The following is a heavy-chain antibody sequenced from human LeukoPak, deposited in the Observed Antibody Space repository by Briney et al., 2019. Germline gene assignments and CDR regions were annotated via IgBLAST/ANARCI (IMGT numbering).Heavy chain of an antibody. J-gene: IGHJ4*02. Sequence: GESLKISCKGSGYTFTSYWIGWVRQMPGKGLEWMGIIYPSGSDTRYSPSFQGQVTISADKSINTAYLQWSSLKASDTAIYYCARSYSAYNYWGQGTLVTVSS. V-gene: IGHV5-51*01. D-gene: IGHD5-12*01. CDR3: ARSYSAYNY. CDR1: GYTFTSYW. CDR2: IYPSGSDT.